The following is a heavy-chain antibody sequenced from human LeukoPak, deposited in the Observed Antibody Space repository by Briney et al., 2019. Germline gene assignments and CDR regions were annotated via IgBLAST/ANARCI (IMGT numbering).Heavy chain of an antibody. CDR1: GFTFSSYE. Sequence: GSLRLSCAASGFTFSSYEMNWVRQAPGKGLEWVSYISSSSSTIYYADSVKGRFTISRDNAKNSLYLQMNSLRAEDTAVYYCARDGPPTVTDGLDYWGQGTLVTVSS. CDR2: ISSSSSTI. V-gene: IGHV3-48*01. J-gene: IGHJ4*02. D-gene: IGHD4-11*01. CDR3: ARDGPPTVTDGLDY.